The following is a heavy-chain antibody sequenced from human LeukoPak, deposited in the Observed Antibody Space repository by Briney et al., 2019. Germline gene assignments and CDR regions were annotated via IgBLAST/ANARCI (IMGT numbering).Heavy chain of an antibody. V-gene: IGHV4-34*01. CDR3: ARGCGTVTTYYYYGMDV. CDR1: GGSFSGYY. CDR2: INHSGST. D-gene: IGHD4-11*01. Sequence: PSETLSLTCAVYGGSFSGYYWSWLRQPPGKGLEWIGEINHSGSTNYNPSLKSRVTISVDTSKNQFSLKLSSVTAADTAVYYCARGCGTVTTYYYYGMDVWGQGTTVTVSS. J-gene: IGHJ6*02.